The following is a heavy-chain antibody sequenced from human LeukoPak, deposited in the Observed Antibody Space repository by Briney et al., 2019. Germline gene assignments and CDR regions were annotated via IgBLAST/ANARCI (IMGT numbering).Heavy chain of an antibody. CDR3: VKSHCSSSSCNKNRYYGMDV. CDR2: INPNSGGT. V-gene: IGHV1-2*02. D-gene: IGHD2-2*01. Sequence: ASVKVSCKASGGTFSSYAISWVRQAPGQGLEWLGWINPNSGGTNYAEKFEGRVTMTRDTSISTAFMELSNLRSDDTAVYYCVKSHCSSSSCNKNRYYGMDVWGQGTTVTVS. J-gene: IGHJ6*02. CDR1: GGTFSSYA.